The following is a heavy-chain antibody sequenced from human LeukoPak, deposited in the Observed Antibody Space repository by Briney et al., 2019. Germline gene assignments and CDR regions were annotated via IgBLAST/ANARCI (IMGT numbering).Heavy chain of an antibody. CDR1: GGYINTRSHF. CDR3: ARQRGSGWYHPHLF. J-gene: IGHJ4*02. V-gene: IGHV4-39*01. Sequence: PSETLSLTCSASGGYINTRSHFWGWIRQSPGKGLEWIASMYYSGTTYYNPSLKSRVTISVDTLKSQLSLKLSSVTAADTAVYYCARQRGSGWYHPHLFWGQGILVTVSS. CDR2: MYYSGTT. D-gene: IGHD6-19*01.